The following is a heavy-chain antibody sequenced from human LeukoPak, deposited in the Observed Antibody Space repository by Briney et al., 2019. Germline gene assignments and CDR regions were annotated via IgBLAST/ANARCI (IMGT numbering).Heavy chain of an antibody. V-gene: IGHV4-39*01. J-gene: IGHJ4*02. CDR1: GGSISSSSYY. D-gene: IGHD1-26*01. CDR3: ARLVLVGATPCY. Sequence: PSETLSLTCTVSGGSISSSSYYWGWIRQPPGKGLEWIGSIYYSGSTYYNPSLKSRVTISVDTSKNQFSLKLSSVTAADTAVYYCARLVLVGATPCYWGQGTLVTVSS. CDR2: IYYSGST.